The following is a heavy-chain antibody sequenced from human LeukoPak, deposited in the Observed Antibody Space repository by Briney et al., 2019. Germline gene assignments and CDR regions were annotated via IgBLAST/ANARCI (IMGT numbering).Heavy chain of an antibody. CDR1: GGSISSSSYY. D-gene: IGHD3-22*01. CDR2: IYYSGST. Sequence: SETLSLTCTVSGGSISSSSYYWGWIRQPPGKGLEWIGSIYYSGSTYYNLSLKSRVTISVDTSKNQFSLKLSSVTAADTAVYYCVRDHYDVSGYYPVDFDHWGQGTLVAVSS. CDR3: VRDHYDVSGYYPVDFDH. V-gene: IGHV4-39*07. J-gene: IGHJ4*02.